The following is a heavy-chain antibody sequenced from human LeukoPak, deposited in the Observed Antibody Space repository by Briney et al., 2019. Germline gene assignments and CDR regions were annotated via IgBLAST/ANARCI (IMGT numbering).Heavy chain of an antibody. V-gene: IGHV4-34*01. CDR1: GGSFSGYY. D-gene: IGHD2-2*02. J-gene: IGHJ4*02. CDR3: AREGLGYCSSTSCYTY. Sequence: SETLSLTCAVYGGSFSGYYWSWIRQPPGKGLEWIGEINHSGSTNYNPSLKSRVTISVDTSKNQFSLKLSSVTAADTAVYYCAREGLGYCSSTSCYTYWGQGTLVTVSS. CDR2: INHSGST.